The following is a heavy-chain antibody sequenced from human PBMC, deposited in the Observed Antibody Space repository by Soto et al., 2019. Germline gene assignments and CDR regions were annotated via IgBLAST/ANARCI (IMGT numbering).Heavy chain of an antibody. D-gene: IGHD6-19*01. Sequence: GGSLRLSCAASGFTFSSYSMNWVRQAPGEGLEWVSDITGSGATTSYADSVKGRFTISRDNTKNTLYLQMNSLRVEDTAVYYCAKATYSSGGGRPYLDFWGQGTLVPVSS. CDR3: AKATYSSGGGRPYLDF. J-gene: IGHJ4*02. V-gene: IGHV3-23*01. CDR1: GFTFSSYS. CDR2: ITGSGATT.